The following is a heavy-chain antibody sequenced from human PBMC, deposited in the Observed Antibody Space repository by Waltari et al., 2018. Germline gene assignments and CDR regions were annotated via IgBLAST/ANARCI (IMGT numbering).Heavy chain of an antibody. D-gene: IGHD6-19*01. Sequence: EVQLLESGGGLVQPGGSLRLSCAASGFTFSSYAMSWVRQAPGKGREWVSVIYSGGSTYYADSVKGRFTISRDNSKNTLYLQMNSLRAEDTAVYYCAKAIAVAGRFDYWGQGTLVTVSS. CDR3: AKAIAVAGRFDY. J-gene: IGHJ4*02. V-gene: IGHV3-23*03. CDR1: GFTFSSYA. CDR2: IYSGGST.